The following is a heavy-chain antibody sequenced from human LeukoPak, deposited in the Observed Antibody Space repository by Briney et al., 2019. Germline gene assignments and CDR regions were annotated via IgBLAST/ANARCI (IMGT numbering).Heavy chain of an antibody. V-gene: IGHV3-48*02. J-gene: IGHJ4*02. CDR3: ARLYYYGSGSSDY. Sequence: GGSLRLSCAASGFTFSSYNMNWVRQAPGKGLEWVSFISSSSSNIYYADSVRGRSTISRDNAKNSLYLQMNSLRDEDTAVYYCARLYYYGSGSSDYWGQGTLVTVSS. CDR2: ISSSSSNI. D-gene: IGHD3-10*01. CDR1: GFTFSSYN.